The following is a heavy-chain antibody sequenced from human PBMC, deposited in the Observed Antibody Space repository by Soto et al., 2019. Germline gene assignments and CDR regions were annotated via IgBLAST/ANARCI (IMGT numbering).Heavy chain of an antibody. Sequence: QVQLVQSGAEVKKPGASVKVSCKASGYTFTSYGISWVRQAPGQGLEWMGWISAYNGNTNYAQKLQGRVTMTTDTSTSTAYMELRSLRSDDTAVYYCARDRFRYCSGGSCYFDSWGQGTLVTVSS. CDR2: ISAYNGNT. CDR1: GYTFTSYG. D-gene: IGHD2-15*01. J-gene: IGHJ4*02. V-gene: IGHV1-18*01. CDR3: ARDRFRYCSGGSCYFDS.